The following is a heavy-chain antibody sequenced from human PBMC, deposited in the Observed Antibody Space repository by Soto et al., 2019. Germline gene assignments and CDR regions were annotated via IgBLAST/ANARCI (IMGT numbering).Heavy chain of an antibody. V-gene: IGHV3-7*01. CDR2: IKQDGSEK. J-gene: IGHJ4*02. CDR3: ASHPYSSSWYS. CDR1: GFTVTSYW. D-gene: IGHD6-13*01. Sequence: EVQLVESGGGLVQPGGSLRLSGAPSGFTVTSYWMSWVRQAPGNGLEWVANIKQDGSEKYYVDSVKGRFTISRDTAKNSLYLQMNSLRAEDTAVYYCASHPYSSSWYSWGQGTLVTVSS.